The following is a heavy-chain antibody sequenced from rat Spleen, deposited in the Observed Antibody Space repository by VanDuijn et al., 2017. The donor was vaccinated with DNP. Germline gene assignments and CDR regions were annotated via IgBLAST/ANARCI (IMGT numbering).Heavy chain of an antibody. CDR3: XKXXXWYXXXA. D-gene: IGHD1-7*01. J-gene: IGHJ4*01. Sequence: EVQLVESGGGLVQPGRSLKLSCVASGFTFNTYWMFWVRQAPGTGLEWVASINPDGTNTSYLDSVKGRLTISRANAENPVYLQMNHLRSENTATYXXXKXXXWYXXXAW. CDR1: GFTFNTYW. V-gene: IGHV5-58*01. CDR2: INPDGTNT.